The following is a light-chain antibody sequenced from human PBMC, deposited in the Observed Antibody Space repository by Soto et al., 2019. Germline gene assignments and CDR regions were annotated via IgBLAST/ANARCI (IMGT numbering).Light chain of an antibody. Sequence: EIVLTQSPGTLSLSPGERATLSCRASQSVSSSYLAWYQQKPGQAPRLLIYGASSRATGIPDRFSGSGARTDFTLRISRLEPEDFEVYYCQQFGRYRTFGQGTKVEIK. CDR1: QSVSSSY. CDR3: QQFGRYRT. J-gene: IGKJ1*01. CDR2: GAS. V-gene: IGKV3-20*01.